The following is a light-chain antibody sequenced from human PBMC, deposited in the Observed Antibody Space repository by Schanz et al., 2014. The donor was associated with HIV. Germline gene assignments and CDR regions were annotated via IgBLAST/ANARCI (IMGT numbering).Light chain of an antibody. J-gene: IGLJ2*01. V-gene: IGLV1-51*01. CDR1: SSNIGNNY. CDR3: QSADNSLSGVI. CDR2: NDS. Sequence: QSVLTQPPSVSAAPGQKVTISCSGSSSNIGNNYVSWYQQLPGTAPKLLIENDSVRPSGVPDRFSGSRSGSSASLVITGLQPEDEADYYCQSADNSLSGVIFGGGTKLTVL.